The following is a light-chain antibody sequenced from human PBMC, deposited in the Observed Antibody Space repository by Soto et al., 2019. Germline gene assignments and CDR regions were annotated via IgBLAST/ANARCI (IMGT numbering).Light chain of an antibody. Sequence: QSALTQPASVSGSPGQSITISCTGTSSDVGGYNYVSWYQQHPGKAPKLMIYDVSNRPSGDSNRFSGSKSGNTASLTISGLQAEDEAYYYCSSYTSSSTLYVFGTGTKVTVL. CDR2: DVS. J-gene: IGLJ1*01. CDR1: SSDVGGYNY. V-gene: IGLV2-14*01. CDR3: SSYTSSSTLYV.